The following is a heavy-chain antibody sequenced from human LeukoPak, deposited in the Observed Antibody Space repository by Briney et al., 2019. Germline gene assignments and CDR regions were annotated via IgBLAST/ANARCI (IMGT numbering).Heavy chain of an antibody. Sequence: EASVKVSCKASGYTFTSYGISWVRQAPGQGLEWMGIINPSGGSTSYAQKFQGRVTMTRDMSTSTVYMELSSLRSEDTAVYYCARAECSGGSCYGSGDYWGQGTLVTVSS. CDR3: ARAECSGGSCYGSGDY. CDR2: INPSGGST. V-gene: IGHV1-46*01. J-gene: IGHJ4*02. D-gene: IGHD2-15*01. CDR1: GYTFTSYG.